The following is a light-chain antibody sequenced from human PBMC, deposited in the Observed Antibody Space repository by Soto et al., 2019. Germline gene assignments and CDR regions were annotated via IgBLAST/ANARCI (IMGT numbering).Light chain of an antibody. CDR1: SSNIGAGYD. CDR3: PSYDSSLSAPV. V-gene: IGLV1-40*01. Sequence: QSVLTQPPSVSGAPGQRVTISCTGSSSNIGAGYDVHWYHQLPGTAPKLLIYGNSNRPSGVPDRFSGSKSGTSASLAITGLQADHHSYYYSPSYDSSLSAPVFRRGTKLTVL. J-gene: IGLJ3*02. CDR2: GNS.